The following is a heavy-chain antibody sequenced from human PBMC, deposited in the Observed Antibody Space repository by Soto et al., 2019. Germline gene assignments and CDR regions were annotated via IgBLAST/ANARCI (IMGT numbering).Heavy chain of an antibody. J-gene: IGHJ6*02. CDR3: AKDGQLWNYYYGMDV. CDR2: ISGSGGST. Sequence: EVQLLESGGGLVQPGGSLRLSCAASGFTFSSYAMSWVRQAPGKGLEWVSAISGSGGSTYYADSVKGRFTISRDNSKNTLYLQMNRLRAEDTAVYYCAKDGQLWNYYYGMDVWGQGTTVTVSS. V-gene: IGHV3-23*01. D-gene: IGHD5-18*01. CDR1: GFTFSSYA.